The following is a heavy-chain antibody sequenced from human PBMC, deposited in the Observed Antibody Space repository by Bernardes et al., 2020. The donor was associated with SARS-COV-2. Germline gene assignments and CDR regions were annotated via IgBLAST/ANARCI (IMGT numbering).Heavy chain of an antibody. V-gene: IGHV3-30-3*01. Sequence: GGSLRLSCEASGIIFSTSAMHWVRQAPGTGLAWVAVISYDAHKQDYAGSVKGRFTISRDNSKNTLYLQMNNLRSEDTAVYFCASGHVPVAVNSYYYYGMDVWGQGTTVTVSS. CDR1: GIIFSTSA. D-gene: IGHD2-15*01. J-gene: IGHJ6*02. CDR2: ISYDAHKQ. CDR3: ASGHVPVAVNSYYYYGMDV.